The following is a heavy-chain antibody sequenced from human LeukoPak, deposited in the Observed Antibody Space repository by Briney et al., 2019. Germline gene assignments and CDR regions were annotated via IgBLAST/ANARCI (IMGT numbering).Heavy chain of an antibody. J-gene: IGHJ4*02. CDR3: ATGYCSSTSCFLGASFDY. CDR1: GGSISYYY. V-gene: IGHV4-59*01. D-gene: IGHD2-2*03. Sequence: SETLSLTCTVSGGSISYYYWSWIRQPPGKGLEWIGYIYYSGSTNYNPSLKSRVTISVDTSKNQFSLKLSSVTAADTAVYYCATGYCSSTSCFLGASFDYWGQGTLVTVSS. CDR2: IYYSGST.